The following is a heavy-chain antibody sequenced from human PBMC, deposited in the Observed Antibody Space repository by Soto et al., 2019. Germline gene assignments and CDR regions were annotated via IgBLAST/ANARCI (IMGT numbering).Heavy chain of an antibody. CDR2: IIPILGIA. CDR1: GGTFSSYT. Sequence: SVKVSCKASGGTFSSYTISWVRQAPGQGLEWMGRIIPILGIANYAQKFQGRVTITADKSTSTAYMELSSLRSEDTAVYYCASLLCSGGSGYSLDAFDIWGQGTVVTVSS. V-gene: IGHV1-69*02. D-gene: IGHD2-15*01. J-gene: IGHJ3*02. CDR3: ASLLCSGGSGYSLDAFDI.